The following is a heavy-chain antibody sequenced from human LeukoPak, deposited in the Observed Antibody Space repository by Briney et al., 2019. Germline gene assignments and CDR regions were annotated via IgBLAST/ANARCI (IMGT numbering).Heavy chain of an antibody. CDR2: IYTSGST. CDR3: ARLQLGPPHYYYYMDV. J-gene: IGHJ6*03. Sequence: PSETLSLTCTVSGGSISSYYWSWIRQPPGKGLEWIGYIYTSGSTNYNPSLKSRVTISVDTSKNQFSLKLSSVTAADTAVYYCARLQLGPPHYYYYMDVWGKGTTATVSS. D-gene: IGHD6-6*01. CDR1: GGSISSYY. V-gene: IGHV4-4*09.